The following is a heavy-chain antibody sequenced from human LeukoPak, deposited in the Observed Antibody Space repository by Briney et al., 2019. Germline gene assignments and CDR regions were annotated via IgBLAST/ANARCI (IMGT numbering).Heavy chain of an antibody. CDR2: FNWNGGST. V-gene: IGHV3-20*04. D-gene: IGHD2-2*01. CDR3: AREGCSSTSYTRDCAFDI. Sequence: GGSLRLSCAASGFTFDDYGMSWVRHAPGKGMEWVSGFNWNGGSTVYADSVKGRLTISREKGKNYVYMKMNSLRAEDTALYYCAREGCSSTSYTRDCAFDIWGQGTMVTVSS. CDR1: GFTFDDYG. J-gene: IGHJ3*02.